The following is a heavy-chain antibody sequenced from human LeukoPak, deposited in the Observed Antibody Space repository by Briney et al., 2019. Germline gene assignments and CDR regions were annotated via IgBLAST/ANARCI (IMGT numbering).Heavy chain of an antibody. CDR2: MNPNSGNT. CDR3: ARGRIYYGLLLDY. V-gene: IGHV1-8*01. D-gene: IGHD3-10*01. CDR1: GYTFTSYD. Sequence: ASVKVSCKASGYTFTSYDINWVRQATGQGLEWMGWMNPNSGNTGYAQKFRGRVTMTRNTSISTAYMELSSLRSEDTAVYYCARGRIYYGLLLDYWGQGTLVTVSS. J-gene: IGHJ4*02.